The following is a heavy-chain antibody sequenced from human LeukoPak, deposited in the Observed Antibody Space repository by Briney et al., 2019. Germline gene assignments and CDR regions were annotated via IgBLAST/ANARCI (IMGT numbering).Heavy chain of an antibody. CDR1: GGSISSSGYY. J-gene: IGHJ4*02. CDR3: ARRYCSTTTCYLFDY. V-gene: IGHV4-39*01. CDR2: IYSSGST. D-gene: IGHD2-2*01. Sequence: SETLSLTCTVSGGSISSSGYYWGWIRQPPGKGLEWIGSIYSSGSTYYNPSLKSRVTISVDMSKNQFSLKLNSVTAADTAVYFCARRYCSTTTCYLFDYWGLGTLVTVSS.